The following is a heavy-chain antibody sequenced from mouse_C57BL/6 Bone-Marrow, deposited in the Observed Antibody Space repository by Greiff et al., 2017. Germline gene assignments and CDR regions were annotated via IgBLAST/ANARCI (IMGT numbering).Heavy chain of an antibody. CDR2: INPGSGGT. CDR1: GYAFTNYL. Sequence: QVQLQQSGAELVRPGTSVKVSCTASGYAFTNYLIEWVKQRPGQGLEWIGVINPGSGGTNYNEKFKGKATLTSDKSSSTAYMQLISLTSEDSAVYFCARSKNWDSWFAYWGQGTLVTVSA. CDR3: ARSKNWDSWFAY. D-gene: IGHD4-1*01. J-gene: IGHJ3*01. V-gene: IGHV1-54*01.